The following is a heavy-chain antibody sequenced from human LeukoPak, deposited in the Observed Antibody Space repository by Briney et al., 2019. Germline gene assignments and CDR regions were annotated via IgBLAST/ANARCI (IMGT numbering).Heavy chain of an antibody. CDR2: ISGGCT. CDR3: ARALIGYYFDY. CDR1: GFTFSSYG. J-gene: IGHJ4*02. Sequence: GGSLRLSCAASGFTFSSYGMSWVRQAPGKGLEWVSAISGGCTYYADSVKGRFTISRDNSKNSLYLQMNSLRAEDTAVYYCARALIGYYFDYWGQGTLVTVSS. V-gene: IGHV3-23*01. D-gene: IGHD2-8*01.